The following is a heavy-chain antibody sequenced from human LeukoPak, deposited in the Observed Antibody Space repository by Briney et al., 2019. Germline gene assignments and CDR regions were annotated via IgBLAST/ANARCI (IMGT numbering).Heavy chain of an antibody. V-gene: IGHV3-9*01. CDR2: ISWNSGTK. CDR1: GFTFDDYA. CDR3: AVLHYYAMDV. Sequence: GRSLRLSCAASGFTFDDYAMHWVRQAPGKGLEWVSGISWNSGTKGYADSVKGRFTISRDNAKNSLYLQMNSLRGEDAALYYCAVLHYYAMDVWGQGTTVTVSS. D-gene: IGHD2-8*01. J-gene: IGHJ6*02.